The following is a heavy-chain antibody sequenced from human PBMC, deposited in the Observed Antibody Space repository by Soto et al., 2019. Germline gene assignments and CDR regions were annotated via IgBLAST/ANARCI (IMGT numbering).Heavy chain of an antibody. CDR1: GFTFSNYG. CDR2: ISGSGGRT. D-gene: IGHD2-21*01. J-gene: IGHJ4*02. CDR3: AKEMIASTLADFFDY. Sequence: EVQLLESGGGLIQPGGSLRLSCEASGFTFSNYGMTWVRLAPGKGLEWVSTISGSGGRTFYADPVKGRFTISRDNSKNTRYLQRKSLRAEDTAVYYCAKEMIASTLADFFDYWGQGTLVTVSS. V-gene: IGHV3-23*01.